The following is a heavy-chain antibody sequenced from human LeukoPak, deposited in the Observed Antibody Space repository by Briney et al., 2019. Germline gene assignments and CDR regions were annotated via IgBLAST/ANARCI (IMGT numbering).Heavy chain of an antibody. D-gene: IGHD5-18*01. CDR3: ARGLDTAKVGY. CDR1: GASISEYY. Sequence: SETLSLTCTVSGASISEYYWTWIRQPPGKGLEWLGHIHPSGSTYSNPSLRSRVTVSVDTPKNQFSLTLSSVTAADTAMYFCARGLDTAKVGYWGQVTLVTVSS. J-gene: IGHJ4*02. V-gene: IGHV4-4*08. CDR2: IHPSGST.